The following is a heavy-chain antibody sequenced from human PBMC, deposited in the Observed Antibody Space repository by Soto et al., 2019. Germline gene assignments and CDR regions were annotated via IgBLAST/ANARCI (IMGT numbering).Heavy chain of an antibody. CDR2: INPDNGNT. J-gene: IGHJ5*02. CDR1: GYTFTRYT. CDR3: ARGIATGQLDP. D-gene: IGHD2-15*01. V-gene: IGHV1-3*01. Sequence: QVQLVQSGAEVKKPGASVKISCKASGYTFTRYTMNWVRQAPGQRLEWMGWINPDNGNTKSSQKFQDRVIITRDTYASTDYMDLSSLRSEATAVYYCARGIATGQLDPWGQGTLVTVSS.